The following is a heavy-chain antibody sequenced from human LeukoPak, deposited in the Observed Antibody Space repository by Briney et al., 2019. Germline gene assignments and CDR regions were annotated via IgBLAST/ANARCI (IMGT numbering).Heavy chain of an antibody. J-gene: IGHJ5*02. CDR2: IYTSGTT. CDR3: ARALGHGSGVGNWFDP. Sequence: SSETLFLTCTVSAGSISSYYWSWIRQPAGKGLEWIGRIYTSGTTNYNPSLKSRVTMSVDTSKNQFSLKVTSVTAADTAVYYCARALGHGSGVGNWFDPWGQGTLLTVSS. CDR1: AGSISSYY. D-gene: IGHD3-10*01. V-gene: IGHV4-4*07.